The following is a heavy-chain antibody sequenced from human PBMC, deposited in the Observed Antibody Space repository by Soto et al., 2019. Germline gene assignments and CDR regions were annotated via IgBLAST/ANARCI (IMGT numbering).Heavy chain of an antibody. CDR1: GFTFSSYW. D-gene: IGHD3-22*01. J-gene: IGHJ4*02. Sequence: GGSLRLSCAASGFTFSSYWMYCVRQAPWKGLEWVSAISGSGGITYYADSVKGRFTISRDNSKNTLYLQMNSLRAEDTAVYYCAKGITMIVVVTRFDYWGQGTLVTVSS. CDR2: ISGSGGIT. V-gene: IGHV3-23*01. CDR3: AKGITMIVVVTRFDY.